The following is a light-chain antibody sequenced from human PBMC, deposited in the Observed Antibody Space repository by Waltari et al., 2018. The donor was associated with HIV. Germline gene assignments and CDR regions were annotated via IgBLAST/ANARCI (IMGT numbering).Light chain of an antibody. CDR2: DVI. CDR1: SSDVGAYNH. Sequence: QSALTQPASVSGSPGQSITISCTGTSSDVGAYNHVSWYQQHPGNAPKVMIYDVISRPSGVSVRFSGSKSGNTASLTISGLQTEDEADYYCASCTTRGTAVFGGGTKLTVL. J-gene: IGLJ3*02. V-gene: IGLV2-14*03. CDR3: ASCTTRGTAV.